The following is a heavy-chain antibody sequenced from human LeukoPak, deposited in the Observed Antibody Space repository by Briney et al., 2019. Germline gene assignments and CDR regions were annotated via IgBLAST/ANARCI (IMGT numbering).Heavy chain of an antibody. D-gene: IGHD2-2*01. CDR2: ISAYNGNT. CDR1: GYTFTDYY. J-gene: IGHJ4*02. Sequence: ASVKVSCKASGYTFTDYYMHWVRQAPGQGLEWMGWISAYNGNTNYAQKLQGRVTMTTDTSTSTAYMELRSLRSDDTAVYYCARDPGYCSSTSCLPGAPIDYWGQGTLVTVSS. CDR3: ARDPGYCSSTSCLPGAPIDY. V-gene: IGHV1-18*04.